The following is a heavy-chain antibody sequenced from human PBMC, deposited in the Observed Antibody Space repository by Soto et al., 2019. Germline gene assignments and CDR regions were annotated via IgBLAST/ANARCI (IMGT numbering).Heavy chain of an antibody. CDR1: GGTFSSYT. V-gene: IGHV1-69*08. CDR2: IIPILGIA. CDR3: ERDSVGPYVDYIFDY. Sequence: QVQLVQSGAEVKKPGSSVKVSCKASGGTFSSYTISWVRQAPGQGLEWMGRIIPILGIANYAQKFQGRVTITADKSTSKAYMELSSLRSEDTAVYYCERDSVGPYVDYIFDYWGQGTLVTVSS. J-gene: IGHJ4*02. D-gene: IGHD4-17*01.